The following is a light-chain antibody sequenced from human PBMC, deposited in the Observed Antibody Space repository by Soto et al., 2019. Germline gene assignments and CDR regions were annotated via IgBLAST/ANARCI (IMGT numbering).Light chain of an antibody. V-gene: IGKV3-15*01. J-gene: IGKJ5*01. Sequence: EIVMTQSPATLSVSPGEGATLSCRASQSISRNLAWYQQRLGQTPRLLIYDASTRSTGIPARFSGSGSGTVFTLTIGSLEPEDSAVYYCQQRKNWPPITFGQGTRLEIK. CDR3: QQRKNWPPIT. CDR1: QSISRN. CDR2: DAS.